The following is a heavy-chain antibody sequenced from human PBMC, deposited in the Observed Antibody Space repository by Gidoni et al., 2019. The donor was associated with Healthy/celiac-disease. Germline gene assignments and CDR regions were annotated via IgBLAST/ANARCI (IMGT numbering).Heavy chain of an antibody. CDR2: ISGSGGST. CDR1: GFTFSRYA. D-gene: IGHD6-19*01. Sequence: EVQLLESGGGLVQPGGSLRLSCAASGFTFSRYAMSWVRQAPGKGLEWVSAISGSGGSTYYADSVKGRFTISRDNSKNTLYLQMNSLRAEDTAVYYCAKANYSSGWYQETFDYWGQGTLVTVSS. J-gene: IGHJ4*02. CDR3: AKANYSSGWYQETFDY. V-gene: IGHV3-23*01.